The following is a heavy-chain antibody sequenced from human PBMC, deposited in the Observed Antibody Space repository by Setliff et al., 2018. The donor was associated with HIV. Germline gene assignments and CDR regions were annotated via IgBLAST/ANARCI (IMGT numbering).Heavy chain of an antibody. CDR2: VRKKTNSYTT. V-gene: IGHV3-72*01. CDR3: VRAAAGLDV. CDR1: GFTFSDHY. J-gene: IGHJ4*02. Sequence: SLRLSCAASGFTFSDHYMDWVRQAPGKGLEWVGRVRKKTNSYTTEYAASVKGRFTISRDDSKDSLFLQMDNLETEDTAVYYCVRAAAGLDVWSQGIRVTVSS.